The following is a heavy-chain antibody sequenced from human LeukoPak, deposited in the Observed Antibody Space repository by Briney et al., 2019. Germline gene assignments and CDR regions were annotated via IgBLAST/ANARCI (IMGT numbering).Heavy chain of an antibody. V-gene: IGHV3-21*01. J-gene: IGHJ3*02. Sequence: GGSLRLSCAASGFTFSSYSMNWVRQAPGKGLEWVSSISSSSSYIYYADSVKGRFTISRDNAKNSLYLQMNSLRAGDTAVYYCARDSMGVYAFDIWGQGTMVTVSS. CDR2: ISSSSSYI. CDR3: ARDSMGVYAFDI. D-gene: IGHD3-16*01. CDR1: GFTFSSYS.